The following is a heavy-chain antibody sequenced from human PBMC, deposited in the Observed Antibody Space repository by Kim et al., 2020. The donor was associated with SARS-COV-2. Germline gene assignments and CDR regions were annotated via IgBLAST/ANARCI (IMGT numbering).Heavy chain of an antibody. CDR1: GFTFSSYA. CDR3: VAYCTMPTCADY. Sequence: GGSLRLSCSASGFTFSSYAMHWVRQSPGKGLEYVSAISANGQSTYYADSVKGRFSISRDNSKNTYLQMSSLRPEDTAVYFCVAYCTMPTCADYWGQGTLVTVSS. J-gene: IGHJ4*02. V-gene: IGHV3-64D*06. CDR2: ISANGQST. D-gene: IGHD2-8*01.